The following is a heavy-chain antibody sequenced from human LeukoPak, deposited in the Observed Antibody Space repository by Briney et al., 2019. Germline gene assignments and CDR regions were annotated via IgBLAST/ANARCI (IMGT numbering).Heavy chain of an antibody. D-gene: IGHD2-2*02. V-gene: IGHV3-74*01. CDR2: INTDGSST. CDR1: GFTFSSYW. J-gene: IGHJ4*02. CDR3: AKDQGCSSTSCYNPFAFDY. Sequence: GGSLRLSCAASGFTFSSYWMHWVRQAPGKGLVWVSRINTDGSSTSYADSVKGRFTISRDNAKNTLYLQMNSLRAEDTAVYYCAKDQGCSSTSCYNPFAFDYWGQGTLVTVSS.